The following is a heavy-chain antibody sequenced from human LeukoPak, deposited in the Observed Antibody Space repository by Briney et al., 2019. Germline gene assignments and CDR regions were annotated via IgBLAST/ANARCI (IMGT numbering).Heavy chain of an antibody. Sequence: SETLSLTCTVSGGSISSYYWSWIRQPPGKGLEWIGYIYYSGSTNYNPSLKSRVTISVDTSNNQFSLRLSFVTAADTAVYYCAGSGGLANQGAVFDYWGQGTLVTVSS. CDR2: IYYSGST. CDR3: AGSGGLANQGAVFDY. V-gene: IGHV4-59*12. J-gene: IGHJ4*02. CDR1: GGSISSYY. D-gene: IGHD3-10*01.